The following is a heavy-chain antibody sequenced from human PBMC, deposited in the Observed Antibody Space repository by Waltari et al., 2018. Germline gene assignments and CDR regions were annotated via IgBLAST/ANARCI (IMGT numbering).Heavy chain of an antibody. CDR1: GDSISGSYY. J-gene: IGHJ6*03. CDR2: IYSSGST. V-gene: IGHV4-61*09. CDR3: ARSDVVVAPARNNYYFPMEV. D-gene: IGHD2-21*01. Sequence: QLRLQQSGPGLVKPSQTLSLACSISGDSISGSYYWNWVRQTAGEGLGWLGYIYSSGSTKYNPSLQSRATISIVNKTQFSLKLAAVTAADTAVYYCARSDVVVAPARNNYYFPMEVWGQGTTVTVSS.